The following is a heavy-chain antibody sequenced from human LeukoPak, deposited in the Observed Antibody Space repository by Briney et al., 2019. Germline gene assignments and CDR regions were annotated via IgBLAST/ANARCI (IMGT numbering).Heavy chain of an antibody. J-gene: IGHJ4*02. CDR2: ISSSSSYI. V-gene: IGHV3-21*01. CDR1: GFTFSSYS. D-gene: IGHD6-19*01. Sequence: GGSLRLSCAASGFTFSSYSMNWVRQAPGKGLEWVSSISSSSSYIYYADPVKGRFTISRDNAKNSLYLQMNSLRAEDTAVYYCARLAVAGIDYWGQGTLVTVSS. CDR3: ARLAVAGIDY.